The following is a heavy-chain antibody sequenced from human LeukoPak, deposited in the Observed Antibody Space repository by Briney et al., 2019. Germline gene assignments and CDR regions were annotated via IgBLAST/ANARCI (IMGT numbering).Heavy chain of an antibody. J-gene: IGHJ6*02. CDR2: INPSGGST. Sequence: ASVKVSCKASGYTFTSYYMHWVRQAPGQGLEWMGIINPSGGSTSYAQKFQGRVTVTRDTSTSTVYMELSSLRSEDTAVYYCARSVVVVTSHYYYYYGMDVWGQGTTVTVSS. D-gene: IGHD3-22*01. CDR3: ARSVVVVTSHYYYYYGMDV. CDR1: GYTFTSYY. V-gene: IGHV1-46*01.